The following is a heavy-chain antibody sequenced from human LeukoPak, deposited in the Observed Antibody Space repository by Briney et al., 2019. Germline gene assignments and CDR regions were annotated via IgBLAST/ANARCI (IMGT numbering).Heavy chain of an antibody. J-gene: IGHJ4*02. Sequence: PGGSLRLSCEASGFTFGNYAMNWVRQAPGKGLEWVSAISGSGGSTYYADSVKGRFTISRDNSKNTLYLQMNSLRAEDTAVYYCANSGIRSSGWFDYWGQGTLVTVSS. D-gene: IGHD6-19*01. CDR3: ANSGIRSSGWFDY. CDR2: ISGSGGST. CDR1: GFTFGNYA. V-gene: IGHV3-23*01.